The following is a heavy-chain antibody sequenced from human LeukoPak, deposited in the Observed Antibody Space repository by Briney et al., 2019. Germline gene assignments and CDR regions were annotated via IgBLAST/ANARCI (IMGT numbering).Heavy chain of an antibody. CDR1: GGSFSGYY. Sequence: PSETLSLTCAVYGGSFSGYYWSWIRQPPGKGLEWIGEINHSGSTNYNPSPKSRVTISVDTSKNQFSLKLSSVTTADTAVYYCARNWGNNAFDVWGQGTMVTVSS. D-gene: IGHD7-27*01. V-gene: IGHV4-34*01. CDR3: ARNWGNNAFDV. J-gene: IGHJ3*01. CDR2: INHSGST.